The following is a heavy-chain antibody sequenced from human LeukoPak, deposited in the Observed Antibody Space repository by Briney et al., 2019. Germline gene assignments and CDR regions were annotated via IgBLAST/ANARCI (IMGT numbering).Heavy chain of an antibody. D-gene: IGHD6-6*01. Sequence: ASVKVSCKASGYTFTSYGISWVRQAPGQGLEWMGWINPNSGGTNYAQKFQGRVTMTRDTSISTAYMELSRLRSDDTAVYYCARDPSIAANIEYYYYYYYMDVWGKGTTVTVSS. J-gene: IGHJ6*03. CDR1: GYTFTSYG. CDR3: ARDPSIAANIEYYYYYYYMDV. CDR2: INPNSGGT. V-gene: IGHV1-2*02.